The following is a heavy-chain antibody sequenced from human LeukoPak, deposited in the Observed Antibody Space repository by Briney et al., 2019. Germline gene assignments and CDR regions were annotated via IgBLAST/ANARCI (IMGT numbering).Heavy chain of an antibody. J-gene: IGHJ3*02. V-gene: IGHV4-59*01. CDR2: IYYSGSA. CDR1: NDSITSYS. CDR3: ATSDGYPYIDAFDI. D-gene: IGHD5-24*01. Sequence: SETLSLTCTASNDSITSYSWNWIRQPPGKGLEWIGSIYYSGSADYIPSLRNRLTISVDTSKNEFSLKLSSVSAADTAVYYCATSDGYPYIDAFDIWGQGTMVTVSS.